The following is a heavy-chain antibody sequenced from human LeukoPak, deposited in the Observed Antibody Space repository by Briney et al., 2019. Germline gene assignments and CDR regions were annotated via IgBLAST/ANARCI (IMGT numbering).Heavy chain of an antibody. V-gene: IGHV3-48*01. CDR2: ITTTTSGTK. Sequence: GGSLRLSCVASGFTFSSYSMNWVRQAPGKGLEWVSYITTTTSGTKYYGDSVKGRFTISRDNAKNSLYLQMNNLRAEDTAVYYCAKERYSSNWEHWNYFDYWGQGTLVTVSS. CDR3: AKERYSSNWEHWNYFDY. J-gene: IGHJ4*02. D-gene: IGHD6-13*01. CDR1: GFTFSSYS.